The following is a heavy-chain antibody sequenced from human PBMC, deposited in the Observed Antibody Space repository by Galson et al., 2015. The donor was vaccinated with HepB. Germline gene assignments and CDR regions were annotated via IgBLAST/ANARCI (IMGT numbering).Heavy chain of an antibody. J-gene: IGHJ5*02. CDR2: ISYDGSNK. Sequence: SLRFSCAASGFTFSSYGMHWVRQAPGKGLEWVAVISYDGSNKYYADSVKGRFTISRDNSKNTLYLQMNSLRAEDTAVYYCAKTHRRFITIPETWGQGTLVTVSS. D-gene: IGHD3-3*01. V-gene: IGHV3-30*18. CDR3: AKTHRRFITIPET. CDR1: GFTFSSYG.